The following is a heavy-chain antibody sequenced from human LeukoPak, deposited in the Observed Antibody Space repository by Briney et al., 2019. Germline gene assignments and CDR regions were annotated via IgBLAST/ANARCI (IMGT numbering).Heavy chain of an antibody. V-gene: IGHV3-66*01. Sequence: PGGSLRLSCAASGFTVSSNYMSWVRQAPGKGLEWVSVIYSGGSTYYADSVKGRFTISRDNSKNTLYLQMNSLRAEDTAVYYCVRSRGIAAAGTFRPEYFQHWGQGTLVTVSS. CDR2: IYSGGST. CDR1: GFTVSSNY. CDR3: VRSRGIAAAGTFRPEYFQH. D-gene: IGHD6-13*01. J-gene: IGHJ1*01.